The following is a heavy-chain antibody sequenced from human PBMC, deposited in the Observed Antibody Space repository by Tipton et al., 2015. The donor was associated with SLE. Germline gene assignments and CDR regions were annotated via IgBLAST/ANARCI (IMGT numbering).Heavy chain of an antibody. Sequence: TLSLTCTVSGVSVSSGGYYWNWIRQHPGKGLEWIGCIHSRGSTYYTPSLKSRLTMSVDTSNNQFSLQLSSVTAADTALDYCVSSGYPLGSFDVWGQGTMVTVS. CDR3: VSSGYPLGSFDV. V-gene: IGHV4-31*03. J-gene: IGHJ3*01. CDR2: IHSRGST. CDR1: GVSVSSGGYY. D-gene: IGHD3-9*01.